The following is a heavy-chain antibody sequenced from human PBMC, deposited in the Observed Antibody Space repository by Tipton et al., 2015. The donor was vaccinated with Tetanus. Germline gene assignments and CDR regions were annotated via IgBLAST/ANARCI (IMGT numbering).Heavy chain of an antibody. Sequence: TLSLTCVASGFTFRSYWMSWVRQAPGKGLEWIGYIYYSGDTYINPSFKSRVTMSVDTSKNQLSLHVSSVTVADTAVYYCARDQGGGRVVRMNWFDPWGQGTLVTVSA. CDR3: ARDQGGGRVVRMNWFDP. CDR1: GFTFRSYW. CDR2: IYYSGDT. V-gene: IGHV4-28*03. J-gene: IGHJ5*02. D-gene: IGHD6-6*01.